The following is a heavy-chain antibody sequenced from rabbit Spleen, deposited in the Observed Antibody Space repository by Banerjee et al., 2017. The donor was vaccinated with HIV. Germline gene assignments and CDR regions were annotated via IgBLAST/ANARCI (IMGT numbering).Heavy chain of an antibody. CDR3: ARDAAGREDFNL. CDR2: INVATGKP. J-gene: IGHJ4*01. V-gene: IGHV1S45*01. Sequence: QEQLVESGGGLVQPEGSLTLTCTASGFSFGDRDVMCWVRQAPGKGLEWIACINVATGKPVYATWAKGRFTISKTSSTTVTLHMTSLTVADTATYFCARDAAGREDFNLWGPGTLVTVS. D-gene: IGHD4-2*01. CDR1: GFSFGDRDV.